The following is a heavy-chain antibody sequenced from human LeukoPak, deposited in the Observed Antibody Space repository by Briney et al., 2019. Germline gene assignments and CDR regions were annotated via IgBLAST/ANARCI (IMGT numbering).Heavy chain of an antibody. CDR1: GYTFTGYY. Sequence: ASVKVSCKASGYTFTGYYIHWVRQAPGQGLEWMAIINPGGGFTSYAQRFVGRVTMTRDTSTSTVYMALSSLTSEDTAVYYCARARSPYYYDSAGYYYDFWGQGTLVTVSS. V-gene: IGHV1-46*01. CDR3: ARARSPYYYDSAGYYYDF. D-gene: IGHD3-22*01. CDR2: INPGGGFT. J-gene: IGHJ4*02.